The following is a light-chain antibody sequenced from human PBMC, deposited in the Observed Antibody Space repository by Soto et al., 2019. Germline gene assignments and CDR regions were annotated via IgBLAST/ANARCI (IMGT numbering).Light chain of an antibody. J-gene: IGKJ3*01. V-gene: IGKV1-33*01. CDR1: QDISNY. CDR2: DAS. CDR3: QQYDNLPRIFT. Sequence: DIQMTQSPSSLSASVGDRVTTTCQASQDISNYLNWYQQKPGKAPKLLIYDASNLETGVPSRFSGSGSGTDFTFTISSLQPEDIATYYCQQYDNLPRIFTFGPGTKVDIK.